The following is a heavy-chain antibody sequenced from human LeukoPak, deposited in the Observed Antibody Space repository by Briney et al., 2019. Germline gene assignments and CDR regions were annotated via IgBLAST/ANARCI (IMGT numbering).Heavy chain of an antibody. CDR1: GGSFSGYY. Sequence: SETLSLTCAVYGGSFSGYYWSWIRQPPGKGLEWIGEINHSGSTNYNPSLKSRVTISVDTSKNRFSLKLSSVTAADTAVYYCARGRKGLRQLVRLGDNWFDPWGQGTLVTVSS. CDR2: INHSGST. CDR3: ARGRKGLRQLVRLGDNWFDP. D-gene: IGHD6-6*01. V-gene: IGHV4-34*01. J-gene: IGHJ5*02.